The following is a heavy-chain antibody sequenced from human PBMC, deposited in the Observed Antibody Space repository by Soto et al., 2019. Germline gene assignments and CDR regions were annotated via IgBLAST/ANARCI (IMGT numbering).Heavy chain of an antibody. V-gene: IGHV6-1*01. D-gene: IGHD6-19*01. J-gene: IGHJ6*02. CDR3: ARAEQWLVQGYYGMDV. Sequence: SQTLSLTCAISGDSVSSNSAAWNWIRQSPSRGLEWLGRTYYRSKWYNDYAVSAKSRITINPDTSKNQFSLQLNSVTPEDTAVYYCARAEQWLVQGYYGMDVWGQGTTVTVSS. CDR2: TYYRSKWYN. CDR1: GDSVSSNSAA.